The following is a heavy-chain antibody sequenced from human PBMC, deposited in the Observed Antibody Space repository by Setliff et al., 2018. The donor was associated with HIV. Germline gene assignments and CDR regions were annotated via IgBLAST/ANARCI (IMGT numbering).Heavy chain of an antibody. Sequence: PSETLSLTCAVYGGAFSGYYWTWIRQSPGRGLEWIGEVNHKGVANYSPSLMRRATISADTSKNQFSLKLSSVTAADTAVYYCARWPPHRSSDYDQEYYFDYWGQGTLVTVSS. V-gene: IGHV4-34*01. J-gene: IGHJ4*02. CDR3: ARWPPHRSSDYDQEYYFDY. CDR2: VNHKGVA. D-gene: IGHD3-22*01. CDR1: GGAFSGYY.